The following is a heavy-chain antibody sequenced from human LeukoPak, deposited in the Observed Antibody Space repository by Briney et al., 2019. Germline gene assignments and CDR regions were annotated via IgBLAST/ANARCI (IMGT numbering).Heavy chain of an antibody. Sequence: GGSLRLSCAASGFTFSNYYMSWLRQTPGKGLEWLSYISGSGGDIHYADSVKGRFTISRDNAKNSLYLQMNSLRAEDTAMYYCARDIRAVGATLYFDYWGQGILVTVTS. CDR1: GFTFSNYY. CDR3: ARDIRAVGATLYFDY. D-gene: IGHD1-26*01. CDR2: ISGSGGDI. V-gene: IGHV3-11*01. J-gene: IGHJ4*02.